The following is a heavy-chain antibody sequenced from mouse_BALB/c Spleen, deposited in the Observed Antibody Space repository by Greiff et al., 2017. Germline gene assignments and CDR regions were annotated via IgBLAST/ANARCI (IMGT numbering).Heavy chain of an antibody. V-gene: IGHV2-2*02. CDR1: GFSLTSYG. CDR3: ARNLRDYDGPGFAY. CDR2: IWSGGST. D-gene: IGHD2-4*01. J-gene: IGHJ3*01. Sequence: VKLMESGPGLVQPSQSLSITCTVSGFSLTSYGVHWVRQSPGKGLEWLGVIWSGGSTDYNAAFISRLSISKDNSKSQVFFKMNSLQANDTAIYYCARNLRDYDGPGFAYWGQGTLVTVSA.